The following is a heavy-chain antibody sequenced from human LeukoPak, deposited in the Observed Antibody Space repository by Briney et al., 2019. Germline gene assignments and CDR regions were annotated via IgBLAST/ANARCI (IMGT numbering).Heavy chain of an antibody. Sequence: ASVKVSCKASGYTFTGYYMHWVRQAPGQGREWMGRINPNSGGTNYAQKFQGRVTMTRDTSISTAYMELSRLRSDDTAVYYCARAASGRYFDVLIDYWGQGTLVTVSS. CDR2: INPNSGGT. D-gene: IGHD1-26*01. V-gene: IGHV1-2*06. CDR3: ARAASGRYFDVLIDY. CDR1: GYTFTGYY. J-gene: IGHJ4*02.